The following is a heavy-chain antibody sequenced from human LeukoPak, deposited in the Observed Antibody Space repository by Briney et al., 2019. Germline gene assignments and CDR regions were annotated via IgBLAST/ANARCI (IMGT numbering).Heavy chain of an antibody. V-gene: IGHV3-23*01. CDR3: ARGEDYGDYFDY. CDR2: ISDSGGST. Sequence: GGSLRLSCAASGFTFSSYAMSWVRQAPGKGLEWVSAISDSGGSTFYADSVKGRFTISRDNSKNTLYLQMNSLRAEDTAVYYCARGEDYGDYFDYWGQGTLVTVSS. J-gene: IGHJ4*02. CDR1: GFTFSSYA. D-gene: IGHD4-17*01.